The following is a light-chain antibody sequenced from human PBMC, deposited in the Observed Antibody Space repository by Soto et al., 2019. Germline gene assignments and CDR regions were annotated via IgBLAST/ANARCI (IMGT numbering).Light chain of an antibody. V-gene: IGLV1-44*01. J-gene: IGLJ2*01. Sequence: QSVLTQPPSASGTPGQRVTISCSGSSSNIGSNTVNWYQQLPGTAPKLLIYSNNQRPSGVPDRFSGSNSGTSASLAISGLQSEDEADYYCAAWNDSLSGVVFGGGTKLTVL. CDR1: SSNIGSNT. CDR2: SNN. CDR3: AAWNDSLSGVV.